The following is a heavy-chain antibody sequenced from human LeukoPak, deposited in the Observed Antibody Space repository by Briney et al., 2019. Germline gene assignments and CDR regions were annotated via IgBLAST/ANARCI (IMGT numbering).Heavy chain of an antibody. CDR3: AREVDTAMARYMDV. J-gene: IGHJ6*03. D-gene: IGHD5-18*01. V-gene: IGHV4-61*02. Sequence: SQTLSLTCTVSGNSISSGDNYWSWIRQPAGKGLEWIGRIYTSGSTNYNPSLKSRVTISVDTSKNQFSLKLSSVTAADTAVYYCAREVDTAMARYMDVWGKGTTVTVSS. CDR1: GNSISSGDNY. CDR2: IYTSGST.